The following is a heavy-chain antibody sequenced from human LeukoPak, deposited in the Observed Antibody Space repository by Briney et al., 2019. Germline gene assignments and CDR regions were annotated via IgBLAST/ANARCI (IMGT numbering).Heavy chain of an antibody. CDR2: ISGSGGST. CDR1: GFTFSSYA. V-gene: IGHV3-23*01. J-gene: IGHJ3*02. Sequence: GGSLRLSCAASGFTFSSYAMSWVRQAPGKGLEWVSAISGSGGSTYYADSVKGRFTISRDNSKNTLYLQMNSLRAEDTAVYYCAKEYGGFAPPLWGDYDFWSGDAFDIWGQGTMVTVSS. D-gene: IGHD3-3*01. CDR3: AKEYGGFAPPLWGDYDFWSGDAFDI.